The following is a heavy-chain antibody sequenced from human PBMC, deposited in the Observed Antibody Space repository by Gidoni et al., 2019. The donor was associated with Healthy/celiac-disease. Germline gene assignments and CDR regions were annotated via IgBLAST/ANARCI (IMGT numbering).Heavy chain of an antibody. Sequence: QLQLPESGPGLVTPSETLSLTCTVSGRSISSSSYYWGWIRQPPGKGLEWIGSIYYSGSTYYNPSLKSRVTISVDTSKNQFSLKLSSVTAADTAVYYCARSNYDILTGYYRQYGMDVWGQGTTVTVSS. D-gene: IGHD3-9*01. CDR1: GRSISSSSYY. J-gene: IGHJ6*02. CDR2: IYYSGST. CDR3: ARSNYDILTGYYRQYGMDV. V-gene: IGHV4-39*07.